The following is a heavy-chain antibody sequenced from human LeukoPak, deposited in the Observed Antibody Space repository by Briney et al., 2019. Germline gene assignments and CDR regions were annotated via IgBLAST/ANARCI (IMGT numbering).Heavy chain of an antibody. D-gene: IGHD5-18*01. Sequence: GGSLRLSCAASGFTFSSYGMHWVRQAPGKGLEWVANIKQHGTEKCYVDSVKGRFTISRDDAKNTLYLQMNSLRAEDTAVYYCAKNAHYQGYSYGGIDYWGQGTLVTVSS. CDR2: IKQHGTEK. J-gene: IGHJ4*02. CDR3: AKNAHYQGYSYGGIDY. CDR1: GFTFSSYG. V-gene: IGHV3-7*01.